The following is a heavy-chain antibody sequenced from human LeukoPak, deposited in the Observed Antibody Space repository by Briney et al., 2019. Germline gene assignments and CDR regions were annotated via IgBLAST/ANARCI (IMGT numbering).Heavy chain of an antibody. D-gene: IGHD3-9*01. V-gene: IGHV3-48*03. Sequence: PGGSLRLSCAASGFTFSSYEMNWVRQAPGKGLEWVSYISSSGSTIYYADSVKGRFTISRDNAKNSLYLQMNSLRAEDTAVYYCARDIPNFDWLYYFDYWGQGTLVTVSS. CDR3: ARDIPNFDWLYYFDY. J-gene: IGHJ4*02. CDR1: GFTFSSYE. CDR2: ISSSGSTI.